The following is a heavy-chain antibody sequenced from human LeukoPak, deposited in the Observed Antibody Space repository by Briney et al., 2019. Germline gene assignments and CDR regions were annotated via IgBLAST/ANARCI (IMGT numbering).Heavy chain of an antibody. V-gene: IGHV4-59*01. Sequence: SETLSLTCTVSGGSIRSYYWSWIRQPPGKGLEWIGYIYYSGSTNYNPSLKSRVTISVDTSKNQFSLKLSSVTAADTAVYYCARDQYYYDSSAYLFDYWGQGTLVTVSS. CDR2: IYYSGST. CDR3: ARDQYYYDSSAYLFDY. J-gene: IGHJ4*02. CDR1: GGSIRSYY. D-gene: IGHD3-22*01.